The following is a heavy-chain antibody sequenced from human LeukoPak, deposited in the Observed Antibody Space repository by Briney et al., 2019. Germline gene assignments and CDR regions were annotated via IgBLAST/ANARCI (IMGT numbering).Heavy chain of an antibody. CDR3: ARDRHSSGYYYLDY. J-gene: IGHJ4*02. D-gene: IGHD3-22*01. CDR2: ISSSSSTI. CDR1: GFTFSSYS. V-gene: IGHV3-48*02. Sequence: QPGGSLRLSCAASGFTFSSYSMNWVRQAPGKGLEWVSYISSSSSTIYYADSAKGRFTISRDNAKNSLYLQMNSLRDEDTAVYYCARDRHSSGYYYLDYWGQGTLVTVSS.